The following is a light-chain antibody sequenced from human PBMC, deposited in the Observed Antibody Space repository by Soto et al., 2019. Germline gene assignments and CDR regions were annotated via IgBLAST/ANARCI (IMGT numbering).Light chain of an antibody. J-gene: IGKJ2*01. Sequence: DIQMTQSPSTLSASEGDRVTIACRASQSITNWLAWYQQKPGKAPNLLIYKASSLESGVPSRFSGSGSGTEFTITITSLQPDDFATYYCQQYSTYPYTFGEGTKLEIK. CDR2: KAS. CDR3: QQYSTYPYT. CDR1: QSITNW. V-gene: IGKV1-5*03.